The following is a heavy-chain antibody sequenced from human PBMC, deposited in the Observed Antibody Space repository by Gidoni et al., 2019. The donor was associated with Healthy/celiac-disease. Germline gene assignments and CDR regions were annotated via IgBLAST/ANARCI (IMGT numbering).Heavy chain of an antibody. CDR3: AREMNYAGHFDY. CDR1: GGSISSGDYY. CDR2: IYYSGST. D-gene: IGHD1-7*01. Sequence: QVQLQESGPGLVQPSQPLSITCTVSGGSISSGDYYWSWIRQPPRKGLEWIGYIYYSGSTYYNPSLKSRVTISVDTSKNQFSLKLSSVTAADTAVYYCAREMNYAGHFDYWGQGTLVTVSS. J-gene: IGHJ4*02. V-gene: IGHV4-30-4*01.